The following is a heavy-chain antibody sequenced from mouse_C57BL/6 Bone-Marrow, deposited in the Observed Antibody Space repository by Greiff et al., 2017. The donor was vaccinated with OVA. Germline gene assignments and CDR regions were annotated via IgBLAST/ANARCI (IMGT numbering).Heavy chain of an antibody. V-gene: IGHV1-80*01. CDR2: IYPGDGDT. D-gene: IGHD1-1*01. CDR3: ARKPITTVVAWYFDV. Sequence: VQLQQSGAELVKPGASVKISCKASGYAFSSYWLNWVKQRPGKGLEWIGQIYPGDGDTNYNGKFKGKATLTADKSSSTAYMQLSSLTSEDSAVYFCARKPITTVVAWYFDVWGTGTTVTVSS. CDR1: GYAFSSYW. J-gene: IGHJ1*03.